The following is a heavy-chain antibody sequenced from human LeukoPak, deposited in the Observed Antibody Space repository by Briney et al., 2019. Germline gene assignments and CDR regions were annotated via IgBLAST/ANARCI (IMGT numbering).Heavy chain of an antibody. CDR3: VKSPHYNDYVFDH. V-gene: IGHV3-64*03. Sequence: GWSLRLSCTASGLSFRSYVMHWVRQAPGKGLECVSAISSNGDSAYYADSVRGRFTISRDNSKNSVYLQLSSLRFEDTAMYYCVKSPHYNDYVFDHWGQGTLVTVSS. CDR1: GLSFRSYV. CDR2: ISSNGDSA. D-gene: IGHD4/OR15-4a*01. J-gene: IGHJ4*02.